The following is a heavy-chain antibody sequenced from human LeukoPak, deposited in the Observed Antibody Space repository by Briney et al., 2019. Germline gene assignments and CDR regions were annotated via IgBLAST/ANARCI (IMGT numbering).Heavy chain of an antibody. D-gene: IGHD2-15*01. Sequence: GGSLRLSCAASGFTFSSYAMHWVRQAPGKGLEWVAVISYDGSNKYYADSVKGRFTISRDNSKNTLYLQMNSLRAEDTAVYYCARVLPHSDPLDYWGQGTLVTVSS. J-gene: IGHJ4*02. CDR3: ARVLPHSDPLDY. CDR1: GFTFSSYA. V-gene: IGHV3-30*04. CDR2: ISYDGSNK.